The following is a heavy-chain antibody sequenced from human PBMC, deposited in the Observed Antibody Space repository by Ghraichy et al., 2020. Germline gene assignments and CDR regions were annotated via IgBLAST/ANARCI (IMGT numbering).Heavy chain of an antibody. Sequence: ASVKVSCKASGYTFTSYGISWVRQAPGQGLEWMGWISAYNGNTNYAQKLQGRVTMTTDTSTSTAYMELRSLRSDDTAVYYCTRVNLPLYSKAYYYYGMDVWGQGTTVTVSS. J-gene: IGHJ6*02. CDR2: ISAYNGNT. D-gene: IGHD4-11*01. V-gene: IGHV1-18*01. CDR3: TRVNLPLYSKAYYYYGMDV. CDR1: GYTFTSYG.